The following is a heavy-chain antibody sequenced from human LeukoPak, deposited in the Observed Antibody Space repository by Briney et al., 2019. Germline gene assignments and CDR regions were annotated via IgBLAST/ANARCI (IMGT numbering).Heavy chain of an antibody. D-gene: IGHD6-19*01. CDR2: IYYSGST. CDR3: ARLGSGCLDY. J-gene: IGHJ4*02. V-gene: IGHV4-59*08. Sequence: PSETLSLTCTVSGGSISSYCWSWIRQPPGKGLEWIGYIYYSGSTNYNSSLKSRVTISLDTSKNQFSLKLSSVTAADTAVYYCARLGSGCLDYWGQGALVTVSS. CDR1: GGSISSYC.